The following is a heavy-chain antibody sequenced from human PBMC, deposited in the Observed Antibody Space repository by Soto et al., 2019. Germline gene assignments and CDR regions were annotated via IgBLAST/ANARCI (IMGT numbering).Heavy chain of an antibody. Sequence: ASVKVSCKASGYTFTSYTMHWVRQAPGQRLEWMGWINAGNGNTKYSQKFQGRVTISRDTSASTAYMELSSLRSEDTAVYYCAREGGYSSGWYPGDYWGQGTLVTVSS. V-gene: IGHV1-3*01. CDR3: AREGGYSSGWYPGDY. J-gene: IGHJ4*02. D-gene: IGHD6-19*01. CDR1: GYTFTSYT. CDR2: INAGNGNT.